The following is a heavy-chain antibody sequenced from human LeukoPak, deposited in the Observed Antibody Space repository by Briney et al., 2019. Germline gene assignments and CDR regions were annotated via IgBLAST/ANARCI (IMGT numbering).Heavy chain of an antibody. Sequence: ASVKVSCKASGYTFTTYDINWVRQATGQGLEWMGWMDPNSGNTGYAQKFQGRVTMTRNTSIRTAYMELSSLRSEDTAGYYCARTYYYDSADFRILYGMDVWGQGTTVTVSS. D-gene: IGHD3-22*01. CDR2: MDPNSGNT. CDR1: GYTFTTYD. CDR3: ARTYYYDSADFRILYGMDV. J-gene: IGHJ6*02. V-gene: IGHV1-8*01.